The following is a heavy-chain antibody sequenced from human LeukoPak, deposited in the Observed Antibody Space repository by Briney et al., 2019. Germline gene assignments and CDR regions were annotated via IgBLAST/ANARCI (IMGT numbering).Heavy chain of an antibody. CDR3: ARDKNGVFDI. Sequence: GGSLRLACAAAGFTVSSNYMSWVRQAPGKGLEWVANIKQDGSEKYYVDSVKGRFTISRDDAKNSLFLLVNSLRAEDTAVYYCARDKNGVFDIWGQGTMVTVSS. V-gene: IGHV3-7*01. CDR1: GFTVSSNY. D-gene: IGHD3-3*01. J-gene: IGHJ3*02. CDR2: IKQDGSEK.